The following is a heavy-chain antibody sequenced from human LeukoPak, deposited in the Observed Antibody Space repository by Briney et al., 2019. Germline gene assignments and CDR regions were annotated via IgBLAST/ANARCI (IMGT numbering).Heavy chain of an antibody. Sequence: GGSLRLSCAASGFNFRSHWMNWVRQAPGKGLEWVGRIKSKTDGGTTDYAAPVKGRFTISRDDSKNTLYLQMNSLKTEDTAVYYCTTDYSNYMLDYWGQGTLVTVSS. CDR3: TTDYSNYMLDY. CDR2: IKSKTDGGTT. V-gene: IGHV3-15*01. J-gene: IGHJ4*02. D-gene: IGHD4-11*01. CDR1: GFNFRSHW.